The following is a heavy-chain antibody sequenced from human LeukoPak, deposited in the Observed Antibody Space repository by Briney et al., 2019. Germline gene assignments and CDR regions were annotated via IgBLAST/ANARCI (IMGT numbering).Heavy chain of an antibody. J-gene: IGHJ4*02. CDR3: AILLVFGSFDY. D-gene: IGHD3-10*02. V-gene: IGHV4-39*01. CDR2: IYYSGST. CDR1: GGSIMSSMSC. Sequence: PSETLSLTYTVSGGSIMSSMSCWGWIRQPPGKGLEWIGTIYYSGSTYYNPSLKSRVTISVETSKNQFPLKLSSVTAADTAVYYCAILLVFGSFDYWGQGTLVTVSS.